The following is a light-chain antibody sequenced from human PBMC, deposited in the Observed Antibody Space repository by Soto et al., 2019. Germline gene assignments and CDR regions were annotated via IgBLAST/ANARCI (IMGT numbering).Light chain of an antibody. J-gene: IGKJ1*01. CDR2: DAS. CDR3: QQYSSYST. V-gene: IGKV1-5*01. Sequence: IQMTQSPSTLSVSVGDRVTITFRASQSIFNGLAWYQQKPGKAPKLLIYDASTLESGVPSRFSGGGFGTDFTLTISSLQPDDFATYYCQQYSSYSTFGQGTKVDIK. CDR1: QSIFNG.